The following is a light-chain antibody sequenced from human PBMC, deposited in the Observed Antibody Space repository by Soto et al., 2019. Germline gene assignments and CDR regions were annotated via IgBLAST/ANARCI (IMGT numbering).Light chain of an antibody. CDR3: QSYYGSLSGYV. Sequence: QSVLTQPPSVSGAPGQRVTISCTGSSSNIGAGYDVHWYQQLPGTAPKLLIYGNSNRPSGVPDRFSGSNSGTSASLAITGLQADDEADYYCQSYYGSLSGYVFGTGTKLAVL. J-gene: IGLJ1*01. V-gene: IGLV1-40*01. CDR1: SSNIGAGYD. CDR2: GNS.